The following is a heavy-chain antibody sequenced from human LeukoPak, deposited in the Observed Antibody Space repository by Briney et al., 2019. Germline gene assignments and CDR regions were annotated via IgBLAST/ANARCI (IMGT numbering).Heavy chain of an antibody. V-gene: IGHV3-30*02. J-gene: IGHJ4*02. Sequence: GGSLRLSCAASGFTFSSYGMHWVRQAPGKGLGWVAFIRYDGSNKYYADSVKGRFTISRDNSKNTLYLQMNSLRAEDTAVYYCAKGLTPRGYYYDSSGKFDYCGQGTLVTVSS. D-gene: IGHD3-22*01. CDR1: GFTFSSYG. CDR3: AKGLTPRGYYYDSSGKFDY. CDR2: IRYDGSNK.